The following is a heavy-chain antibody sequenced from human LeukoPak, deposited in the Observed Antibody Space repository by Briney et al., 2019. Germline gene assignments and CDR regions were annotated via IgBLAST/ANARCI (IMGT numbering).Heavy chain of an antibody. D-gene: IGHD5-24*01. CDR3: ARSKDVYNSLSY. J-gene: IGHJ4*02. Sequence: ASVKVSCKASGYTFTSYGISWVRQAPGQGLEWMGWINPNSGGTNYAQKFQDRVTMTRDTSISTAYMELSRLRSDDAAVYYCARSKDVYNSLSYWGQGTLVTVSS. V-gene: IGHV1-2*02. CDR1: GYTFTSYG. CDR2: INPNSGGT.